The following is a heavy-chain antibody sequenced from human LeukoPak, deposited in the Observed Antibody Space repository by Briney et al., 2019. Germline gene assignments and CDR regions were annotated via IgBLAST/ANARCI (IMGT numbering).Heavy chain of an antibody. V-gene: IGHV4-38-2*02. Sequence: SETLSLTCTVSGYSISSGYYWGWIRQPPGKGLEWIGSIYHSGSTCYNPSLKSRVTISVDTSKNQFSLKLSSVTAADTAVHYCARGGVGATSRFDPWGQGTLVTVSS. D-gene: IGHD1-26*01. CDR1: GYSISSGYY. CDR2: IYHSGST. J-gene: IGHJ5*02. CDR3: ARGGVGATSRFDP.